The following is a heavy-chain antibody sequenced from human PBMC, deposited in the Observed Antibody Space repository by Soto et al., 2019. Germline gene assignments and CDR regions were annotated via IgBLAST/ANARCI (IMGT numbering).Heavy chain of an antibody. J-gene: IGHJ1*01. CDR3: AREGSSSSKYFQH. D-gene: IGHD6-6*01. CDR2: INPNSGGT. V-gene: IGHV1-2*02. Sequence: ASVKVSCKAPGYSFTDYNMHWVRQAPGQGLEWVGWINPNSGGTNYAQKFQGRVTMTRDTSITTAYMELTRLRSDDTAVYYCAREGSSSSKYFQHWGQGTLVTVSS. CDR1: GYSFTDYN.